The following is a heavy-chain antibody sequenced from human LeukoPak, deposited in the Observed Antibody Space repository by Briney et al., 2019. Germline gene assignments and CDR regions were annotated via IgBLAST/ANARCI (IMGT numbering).Heavy chain of an antibody. CDR2: INPDGSER. CDR3: ATNRWFGEPDY. J-gene: IGHJ4*02. CDR1: GFSFSSYY. V-gene: IGHV3-7*01. Sequence: GGSLRLSCAASGFSFSSYYMSWVRQAPGKGLEWVALINPDGSERYYVDSVKGRFTISRDNAKNSLYLQMNSLRAEDTAVYYCATNRWFGEPDYWGQGTLVTVSS. D-gene: IGHD3-10*01.